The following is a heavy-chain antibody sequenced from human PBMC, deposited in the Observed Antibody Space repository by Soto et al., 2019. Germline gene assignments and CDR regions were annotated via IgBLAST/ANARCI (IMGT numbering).Heavy chain of an antibody. V-gene: IGHV4-30-4*01. Sequence: QVQLQESGPGLVKPSQTLSLTCTVSGGSISSGDYYWSWIRQPPGKGLEWIGYIYYSGSTYYNPSLKSRVTISVDTSKNQFSLKLSSVTAADTAVYYCARVRCSGGSCYGYYYGMDVWGQGTTVTVSS. CDR3: ARVRCSGGSCYGYYYGMDV. D-gene: IGHD2-15*01. CDR1: GGSISSGDYY. CDR2: IYYSGST. J-gene: IGHJ6*02.